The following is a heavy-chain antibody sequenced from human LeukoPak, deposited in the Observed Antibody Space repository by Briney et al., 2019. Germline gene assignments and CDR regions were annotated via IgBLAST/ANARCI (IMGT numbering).Heavy chain of an antibody. J-gene: IGHJ5*02. V-gene: IGHV1-69*13. CDR1: GGTFSGYA. CDR2: IIPIFGTA. CDR3: ARGKPGQRYCSSTSCSFDP. Sequence: GASVKVSCKASGGTFSGYAISWVRQASGQGLEWMGGIIPIFGTANYAQKFQGRVTITADEPTSTAYMELSSLRSEDTAVYYCARGKPGQRYCSSTSCSFDPWGQGTLVTVSS. D-gene: IGHD2-2*01.